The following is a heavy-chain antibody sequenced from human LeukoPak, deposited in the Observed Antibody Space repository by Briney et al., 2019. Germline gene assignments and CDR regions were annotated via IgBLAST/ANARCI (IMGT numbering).Heavy chain of an antibody. D-gene: IGHD3-10*01. CDR2: IYSGGST. CDR1: GFTVSSNY. V-gene: IGHV3-53*01. Sequence: GGSLRLSCAASGFTVSSNYMSWVRQASGKGLEWVSIIYSGGSTYYADSVKGRFTISRDNSKNTLYLQMNSLRAEDTAVYYCARDHVGEDSGAFDIWGQGTMVTVSS. J-gene: IGHJ3*02. CDR3: ARDHVGEDSGAFDI.